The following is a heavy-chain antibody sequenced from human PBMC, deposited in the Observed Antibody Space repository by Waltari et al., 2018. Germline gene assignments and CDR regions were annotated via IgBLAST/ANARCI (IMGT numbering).Heavy chain of an antibody. CDR2: IVPIFGKI. Sequence: QVQLVQPGAEVKKPGSSVKVSCKPSGGPFSSYAFSWLRQAPGQGLEWMGGIVPIFGKINYAQKFQGRVTITADKSTRTVYMELNSLRSEDTAVYHCARGPYSTGGWNYYYYYMDVWGTGTTVTVSS. D-gene: IGHD6-19*01. CDR1: GGPFSSYA. CDR3: ARGPYSTGGWNYYYYYMDV. V-gene: IGHV1-69*10. J-gene: IGHJ6*03.